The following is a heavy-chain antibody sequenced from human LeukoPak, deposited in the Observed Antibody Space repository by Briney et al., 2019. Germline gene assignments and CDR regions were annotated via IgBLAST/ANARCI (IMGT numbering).Heavy chain of an antibody. V-gene: IGHV4-39*01. Sequence: SETLSLTCTVSGGSISSSSYYWGWIRQPPGKGLEWIGSIYYSGSTYYNPSLKGRVTISVDTSKNQFSLKLSSVTAADTAVCYCARHGRDYDRVTRWFDPWGQGTLVTVSS. CDR1: GGSISSSSYY. J-gene: IGHJ5*02. D-gene: IGHD3-22*01. CDR3: ARHGRDYDRVTRWFDP. CDR2: IYYSGST.